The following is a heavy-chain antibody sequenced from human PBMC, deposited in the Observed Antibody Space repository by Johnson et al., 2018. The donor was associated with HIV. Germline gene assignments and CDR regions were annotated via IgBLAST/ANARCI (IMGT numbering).Heavy chain of an antibody. J-gene: IGHJ3*02. Sequence: QVQLVESGGGVVQPGRSLRLSCAASGFTFSSYAMHWVRQAPGKGLEWVAVISYDGRYKYYGDSVKGRFTVSRDNSKNTLYLQMNSLRAEDTAVYYCAKDQWELSRGAFDIWGQGTMVTVSS. CDR1: GFTFSSYA. V-gene: IGHV3-30*04. CDR3: AKDQWELSRGAFDI. CDR2: ISYDGRYK. D-gene: IGHD1-26*01.